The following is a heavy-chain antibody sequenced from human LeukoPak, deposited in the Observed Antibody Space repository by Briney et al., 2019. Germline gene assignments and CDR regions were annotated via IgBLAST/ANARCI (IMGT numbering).Heavy chain of an antibody. CDR1: GGSFSGYY. V-gene: IGHV4-34*01. CDR2: INHSGST. Sequence: PSETLSLTCAVYGGSFSGYYWSWIRQPPGKGLEWIGEINHSGSTNYNPSLKSRVTISVDTSKNQFSLKLSSVTAADTAVYYCAREPYGSGTYRQFFDYWGQGTLVTVSS. CDR3: AREPYGSGTYRQFFDY. D-gene: IGHD3-10*01. J-gene: IGHJ4*02.